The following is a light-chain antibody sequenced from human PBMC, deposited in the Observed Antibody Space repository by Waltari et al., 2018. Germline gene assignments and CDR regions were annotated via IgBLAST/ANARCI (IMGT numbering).Light chain of an antibody. J-gene: IGKJ1*01. Sequence: DIQMTQSPSSLSASVGDRVTITCRASQSISSYLNWYQQKPGKAPKLLIYDASSLQSGVPSRFSGSESATDVTLTISSLQPEDFATYYCQQSYSTPQATFGQGTKVEIK. V-gene: IGKV1-39*01. CDR3: QQSYSTPQAT. CDR2: DAS. CDR1: QSISSY.